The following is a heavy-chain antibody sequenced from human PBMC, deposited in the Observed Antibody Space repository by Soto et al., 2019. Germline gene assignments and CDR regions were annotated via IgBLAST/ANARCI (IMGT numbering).Heavy chain of an antibody. V-gene: IGHV4-39*01. Sequence: SETLSLTCTVSGGSVSSTNHYWGWIRQPPGKGLEWIGDIYYTGMTRYNPSLKSRVTISVDTSKDQFSLKLSSVTAADTAVYYCARHGYYYDSTDYYYFVWRQGTLVTVSS. CDR3: ARHGYYYDSTDYYYFV. J-gene: IGHJ4*02. CDR1: GGSVSSTNHY. CDR2: IYYTGMT. D-gene: IGHD3-22*01.